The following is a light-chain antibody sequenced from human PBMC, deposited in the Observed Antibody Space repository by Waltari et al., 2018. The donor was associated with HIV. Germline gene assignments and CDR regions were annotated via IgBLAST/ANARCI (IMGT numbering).Light chain of an antibody. V-gene: IGLV1-44*01. J-gene: IGLJ1*01. CDR2: SLD. CDR1: GSNIGAHT. CDR3: AAWDDSLNAYV. Sequence: QSVLTQTPSASGTPGQRVIVSCSGSGSNIGAHTVNWYQHLPGAAPRLLIHSLDQRPSGVPDRFSGSKSGASASLAISGLQSEDEADYYCAAWDDSLNAYVFGGGTKVTVL.